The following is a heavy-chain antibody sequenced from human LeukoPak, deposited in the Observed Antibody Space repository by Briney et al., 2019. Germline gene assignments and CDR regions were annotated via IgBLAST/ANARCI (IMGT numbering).Heavy chain of an antibody. Sequence: ASVKVSCKASGYTFTSYGISWVRQAPGQGLEWMGWISAYNGNTNYAQKLQGRVTMTTDTSTSTAYMELRSLRSDDTAVYYCARGGIYSSSSSRCGFDYWGQGTLVTVSS. CDR2: ISAYNGNT. V-gene: IGHV1-18*01. CDR1: GYTFTSYG. D-gene: IGHD6-6*01. J-gene: IGHJ4*02. CDR3: ARGGIYSSSSSRCGFDY.